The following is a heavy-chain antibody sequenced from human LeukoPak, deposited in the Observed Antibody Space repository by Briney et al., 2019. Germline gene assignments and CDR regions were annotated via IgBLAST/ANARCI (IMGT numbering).Heavy chain of an antibody. CDR2: IIPIFGTA. CDR3: ARVLYDFWSGYPDPYYYYGMDV. Sequence: ASVKVSCTASGGTFSSYAISWVRQAPGQGLEWMGGIIPIFGTANYAQKFQGRVTITADESTSTAYMELSSLGSEDTAVYYCARVLYDFWSGYPDPYYYYGMDVWGQGTTVTVSS. CDR1: GGTFSSYA. D-gene: IGHD3-3*01. J-gene: IGHJ6*02. V-gene: IGHV1-69*13.